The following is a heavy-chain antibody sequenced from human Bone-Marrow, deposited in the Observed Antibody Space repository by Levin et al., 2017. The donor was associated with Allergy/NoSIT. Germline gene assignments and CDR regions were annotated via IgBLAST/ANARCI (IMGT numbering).Heavy chain of an antibody. V-gene: IGHV3-7*01. CDR1: FFPFLSSF. D-gene: IGHD2-2*01. J-gene: IGHJ3*02. CDR3: ARGDTQLQRNEAFDI. Sequence: LSFFSSFFPFLSSFLTWVRQPLGKGLEWVANIKQDGGEKYYAESVKGRFTISRDDAKNSLYLQMNSLRAEDTAVYYCARGDTQLQRNEAFDIWGQGTMVTVSS. CDR2: IKQDGGEK.